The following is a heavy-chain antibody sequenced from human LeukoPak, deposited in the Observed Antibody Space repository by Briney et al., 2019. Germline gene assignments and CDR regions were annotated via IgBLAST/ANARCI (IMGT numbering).Heavy chain of an antibody. CDR3: ARQGEGGRAFDI. CDR2: IYYSGST. Sequence: SETLSLTCTVSGASISSSSYYWGWIRQPPGKGLEWIATIYYSGSTYYNPSLKSRVTISVDTSKNQFSLNVCSMTAADTAVYYCARQGEGGRAFDIWGQGTMVTVSS. D-gene: IGHD1-26*01. V-gene: IGHV4-39*01. CDR1: GASISSSSYY. J-gene: IGHJ3*02.